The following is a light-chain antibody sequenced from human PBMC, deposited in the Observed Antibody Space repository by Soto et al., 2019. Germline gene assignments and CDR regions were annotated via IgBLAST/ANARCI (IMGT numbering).Light chain of an antibody. CDR1: QSVSSN. CDR3: QHYNNWPLT. CDR2: DAS. J-gene: IGKJ4*01. Sequence: EIVMTQSPATLSVSPGERDTLSCRASQSVSSNLAWYQQTPGQAPRLLIYDASTRATGIPARFSGSGSGTEFTLTISSLQSEDFAVYYCQHYNNWPLTFGGGTKVEIK. V-gene: IGKV3-15*01.